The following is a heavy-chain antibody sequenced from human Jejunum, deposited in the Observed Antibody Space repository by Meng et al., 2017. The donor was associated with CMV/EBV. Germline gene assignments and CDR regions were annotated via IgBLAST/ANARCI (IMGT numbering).Heavy chain of an antibody. V-gene: IGHV3-23*01. CDR3: ARRGQV. CDR1: EYTFRSYA. J-gene: IGHJ4*02. Sequence: SLRLSCVASEYTFRSYAMDWVRQAPGKGLEWVSAILANGVTTYYADSVKGRFTISRDNSKNTLYLQMNSLRAEDTAVYFCARRGQVWGQGTLVTVSS. CDR2: ILANGVTT.